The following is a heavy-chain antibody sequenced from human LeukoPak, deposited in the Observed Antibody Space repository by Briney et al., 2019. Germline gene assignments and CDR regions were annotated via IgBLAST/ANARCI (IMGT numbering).Heavy chain of an antibody. V-gene: IGHV4-59*08. Sequence: SETLSLTCTVSGGSISSYYWSWIRQPPGKGLEWIGYIYYSGSTNYNPSLKSRVTITVDTTNNRYSLKLSSVTAADTAVYYCAAGGYSGYDYDYWGQGTLVTVSS. CDR2: IYYSGST. CDR1: GGSISSYY. J-gene: IGHJ4*02. D-gene: IGHD5-12*01. CDR3: AAGGYSGYDYDY.